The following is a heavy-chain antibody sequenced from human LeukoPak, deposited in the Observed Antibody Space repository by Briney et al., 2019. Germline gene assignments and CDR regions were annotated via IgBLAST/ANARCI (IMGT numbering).Heavy chain of an antibody. J-gene: IGHJ3*02. CDR2: MNGDGSSI. D-gene: IGHD2-21*02. CDR3: ARTATDAFDT. Sequence: GGSLRLSCAASGFTLRSYWMHWVRQAPGKGPVWVSHMNGDGSSISYADSVKGRFTISRDNAKNTLYLQMNSLKAEDTAVYYCARTATDAFDTWGQGTMVTVSS. CDR1: GFTLRSYW. V-gene: IGHV3-74*01.